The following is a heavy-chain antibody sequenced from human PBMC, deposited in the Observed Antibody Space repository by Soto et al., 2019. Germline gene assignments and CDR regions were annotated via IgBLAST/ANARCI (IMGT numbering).Heavy chain of an antibody. D-gene: IGHD6-19*01. Sequence: EVQLLESGGGLVQPGGSLRLSCAASEFTFSSYAMNWVRQAPGKGLEWVSVISGSGGSTYYADSVKGRFTISRDNSKNTLYLQMHSMRVEDTAVYYWASRSSGWYFDYLGQGTLVTVSS. CDR2: ISGSGGST. CDR3: ASRSSGWYFDY. J-gene: IGHJ4*02. CDR1: EFTFSSYA. V-gene: IGHV3-23*01.